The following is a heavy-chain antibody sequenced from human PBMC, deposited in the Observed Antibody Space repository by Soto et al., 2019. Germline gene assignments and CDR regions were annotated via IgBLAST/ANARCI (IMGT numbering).Heavy chain of an antibody. Sequence: SGFTFSTYAMNWVRQAPGKGLEWVSGISGSGDSTYYADSVKGRFTVSRDNSKNTLYLQMNSLRAEDTAVFYCAKERSSGWSLDYWGQGPLVTVSS. CDR2: ISGSGDST. CDR1: GFTFSTYA. CDR3: AKERSSGWSLDY. D-gene: IGHD6-19*01. V-gene: IGHV3-23*01. J-gene: IGHJ4*02.